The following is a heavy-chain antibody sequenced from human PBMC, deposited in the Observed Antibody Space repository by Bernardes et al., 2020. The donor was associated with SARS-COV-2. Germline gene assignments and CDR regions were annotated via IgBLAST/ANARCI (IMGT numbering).Heavy chain of an antibody. J-gene: IGHJ4*02. D-gene: IGHD3-3*01. CDR1: GGSFSGYY. Sequence: SETLSLTCAVYGGSFSGYYWSWIRQPPGKGLEWIGEINHSGSTNYNPSLKSRVTISVDTSKNQFSLKLSSVTAADTAVYYCARGGGVFGVVRVIYFDYWGQGTLVTVSS. CDR2: INHSGST. CDR3: ARGGGVFGVVRVIYFDY. V-gene: IGHV4-34*01.